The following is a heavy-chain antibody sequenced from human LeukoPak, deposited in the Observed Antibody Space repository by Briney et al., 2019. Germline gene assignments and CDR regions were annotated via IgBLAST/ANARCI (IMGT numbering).Heavy chain of an antibody. V-gene: IGHV3-23*01. CDR2: ISGSVRST. CDR1: GFTFNNYA. J-gene: IGHJ4*02. CDR3: AKEGGTGTRFDY. D-gene: IGHD1-7*01. Sequence: GGSLRLSCAASGFTFNNYAMNWVRQAPGKGLEWVSGISGSVRSTYYADSVKGRFTISRDNSKNTLYLQMNSLRAEDTAVYYCAKEGGTGTRFDYWGQGTLVTVSS.